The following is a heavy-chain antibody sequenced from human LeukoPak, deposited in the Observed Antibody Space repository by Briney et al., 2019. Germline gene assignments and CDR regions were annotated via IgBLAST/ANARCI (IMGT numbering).Heavy chain of an antibody. D-gene: IGHD3-10*01. J-gene: IGHJ6*02. Sequence: SETLSLTCTVSGYSISSGYYWGWIRPPPGKGLEWIGYIYYSGITNYNPSLKSRVTISVDTSKNQFSLKLSSVTAADTAVYYCARLRFTDYYYYGMDVWGQGTTVTVSS. CDR3: ARLRFTDYYYYGMDV. CDR2: IYYSGIT. V-gene: IGHV4-38-2*02. CDR1: GYSISSGYY.